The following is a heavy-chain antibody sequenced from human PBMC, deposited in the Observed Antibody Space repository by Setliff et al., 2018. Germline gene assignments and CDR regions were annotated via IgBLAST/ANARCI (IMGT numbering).Heavy chain of an antibody. J-gene: IGHJ4*02. D-gene: IGHD2-15*01. CDR3: ARGLNTESWTPLY. CDR1: GGSMTDFF. Sequence: PSETLSLTCSVAGGSMTDFFWHWIRQSPGKGLEWIGYIYTKGSINYNPSLRSRGTMSVDRSRNQFSLTLRAVTAADMAVYYCARGLNTESWTPLYWSPGTLVTVSS. V-gene: IGHV4-4*08. CDR2: IYTKGSI.